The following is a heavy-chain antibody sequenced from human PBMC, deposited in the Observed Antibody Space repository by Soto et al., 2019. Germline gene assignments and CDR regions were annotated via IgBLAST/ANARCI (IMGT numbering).Heavy chain of an antibody. J-gene: IGHJ3*02. V-gene: IGHV3-66*01. CDR2: IYRGGST. CDR1: GFTFSSYW. Sequence: EVQLVESGGGLVQPGGSLRLSCAASGFTFSSYWMHWARQTPGKGLEWVSVIYRGGSTYYADSVRGRFTISRDNSENTLFLQMNSLRAEDTAVYYCARATEWNALDIWGQGTMVTVSS. CDR3: ARATEWNALDI. D-gene: IGHD3-3*01.